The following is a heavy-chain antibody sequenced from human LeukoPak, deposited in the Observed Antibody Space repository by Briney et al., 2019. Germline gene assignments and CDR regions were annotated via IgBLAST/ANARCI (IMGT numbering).Heavy chain of an antibody. V-gene: IGHV4-4*07. Sequence: SETLSLTCNLSADSIRGYSWGWIRHPAGRGLEWIGRFHVTGSTNYLPSLEGRVTMALHTSKNQFSLKLTSMTAADTAVYFCARDRFCRNAICHPALGHWGQGTLVSVSS. CDR2: FHVTGST. CDR3: ARDRFCRNAICHPALGH. CDR1: ADSIRGYS. D-gene: IGHD2-2*01. J-gene: IGHJ4*02.